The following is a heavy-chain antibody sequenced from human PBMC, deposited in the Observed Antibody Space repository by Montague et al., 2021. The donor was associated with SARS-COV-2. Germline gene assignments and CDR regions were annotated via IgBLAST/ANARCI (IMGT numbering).Heavy chain of an antibody. V-gene: IGHV6-1*01. Sequence: CAISGDSVSSNRAAWNWIRRSPSRGLEWLGRTYYRSKWYNDYAVSVKSRITINPDTSKNQFSLQLNSVTPEDTAVYYCARDDPYCTNGVCYTGNWFDPWGQGTLVTVSS. CDR2: TYYRSKWYN. D-gene: IGHD2-8*01. CDR3: ARDDPYCTNGVCYTGNWFDP. CDR1: GDSVSSNRAA. J-gene: IGHJ5*02.